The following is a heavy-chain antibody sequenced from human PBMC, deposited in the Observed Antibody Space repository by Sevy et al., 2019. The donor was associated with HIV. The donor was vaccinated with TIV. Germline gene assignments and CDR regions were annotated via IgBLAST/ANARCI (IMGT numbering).Heavy chain of an antibody. CDR3: ARVGRFGEFSLST. J-gene: IGHJ5*02. Sequence: GGSLRLSCAASGFTSNDYGMHWVRQPTGKGLEWVSAFGTSRDTYYSDSVRGRFIVSRVNAKNSFFLQMNSLRAGDTAVYYCARVGRFGEFSLSTWGQGTLVTVSS. CDR1: GFTSNDYG. V-gene: IGHV3-13*01. CDR2: FGTSRDT. D-gene: IGHD3-10*01.